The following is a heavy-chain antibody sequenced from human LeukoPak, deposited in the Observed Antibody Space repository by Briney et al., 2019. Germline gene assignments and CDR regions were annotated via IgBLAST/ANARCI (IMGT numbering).Heavy chain of an antibody. CDR1: GYTFTSYY. J-gene: IGHJ6*02. CDR2: INPSGGST. V-gene: IGHV1-46*01. D-gene: IGHD3-16*01. CDR3: ARVMITFGGVDLHLYYYYGMDV. Sequence: ASVNVSCKASGYTFTSYYMHWVRQAPGQGLEWMGIINPSGGSTSYAQKFQGRVTMTTDTSTSTAYMELRSLRSDDTAVYYCARVMITFGGVDLHLYYYYGMDVWGQGTTVTVSS.